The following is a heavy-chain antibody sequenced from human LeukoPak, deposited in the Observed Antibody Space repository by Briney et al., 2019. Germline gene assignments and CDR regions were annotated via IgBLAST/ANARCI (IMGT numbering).Heavy chain of an antibody. Sequence: PSETLSLTCTVSGGSISSYYWSWIRQPAGKGLEWIGRIYTSGSTNYNPSLKSRVTMSVDTSKTQFSLKLSSVTAADTAVYYCARESHKVPISKGLFDPWGQGTLVTVSS. CDR2: IYTSGST. CDR3: ARESHKVPISKGLFDP. J-gene: IGHJ5*02. V-gene: IGHV4-4*07. D-gene: IGHD3-9*01. CDR1: GGSISSYY.